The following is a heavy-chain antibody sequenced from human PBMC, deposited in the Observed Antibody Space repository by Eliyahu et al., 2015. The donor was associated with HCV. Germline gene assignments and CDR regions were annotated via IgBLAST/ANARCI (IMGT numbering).Heavy chain of an antibody. CDR2: IWYDGSKS. CDR1: XFXFXVFG. Sequence: QVELVESGGGVVQSGRSLXLSCXASXFXFXVFGLXWVRQAPGKGLEWVGVIWYDGSKSEYADSVKGRFTISRDNSKNTLYLEMNNLRAEDTAVYYCARDSRVITAVTTVFVFDYWGQGALVTVSS. J-gene: IGHJ4*02. V-gene: IGHV3-33*01. D-gene: IGHD4-17*01. CDR3: ARDSRVITAVTTVFVFDY.